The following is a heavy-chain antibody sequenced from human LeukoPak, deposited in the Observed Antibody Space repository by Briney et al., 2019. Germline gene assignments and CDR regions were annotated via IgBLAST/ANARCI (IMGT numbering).Heavy chain of an antibody. CDR3: ARDVPPGGFDP. D-gene: IGHD2-2*01. CDR2: ISSSSYI. J-gene: IGHJ5*02. Sequence: GGSLRLSCAASGFTFSSYSMNWVRQAPGKGLEWVSSISSSSYIYYADSVKGRFTISRDNAKNSLYLQMNSLRAEDTAVYYCARDVPPGGFDPWGQGTLVTVSS. V-gene: IGHV3-21*01. CDR1: GFTFSSYS.